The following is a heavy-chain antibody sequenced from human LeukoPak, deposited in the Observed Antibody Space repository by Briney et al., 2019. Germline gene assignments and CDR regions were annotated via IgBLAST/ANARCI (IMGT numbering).Heavy chain of an antibody. Sequence: GGSLRLSCAASGFTFSSYAMSWVRQAPGKGLEWVSGLSGSGGSTYYADSVKGRFTISRDNSKNTLYLRMNSLRAEDTAVYYCAKTTYYSDSSGYGHWGQGTLVTVSS. CDR3: AKTTYYSDSSGYGH. D-gene: IGHD3-22*01. CDR2: LSGSGGST. V-gene: IGHV3-23*01. CDR1: GFTFSSYA. J-gene: IGHJ4*02.